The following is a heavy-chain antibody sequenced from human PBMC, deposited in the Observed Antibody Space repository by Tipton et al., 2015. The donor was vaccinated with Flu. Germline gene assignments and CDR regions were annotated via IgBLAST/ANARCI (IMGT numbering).Heavy chain of an antibody. CDR2: IYYSGST. J-gene: IGHJ2*01. V-gene: IGHV4-39*06. CDR3: ARESMIVVVIARYFDL. Sequence: TLSLTCTVSGGSISSSSYYWGWIRQPPGKGLEWIGSIYYSGSTYYNPSLKSRVTISVDTSKNQSPLKLSSVTAADTAVYYCARESMIVVVIARYFDLWGRGTLVTVSS. CDR1: GGSISSSSYY. D-gene: IGHD3-22*01.